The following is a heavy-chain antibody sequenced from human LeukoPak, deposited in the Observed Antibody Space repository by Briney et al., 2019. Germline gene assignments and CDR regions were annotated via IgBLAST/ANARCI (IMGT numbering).Heavy chain of an antibody. CDR2: IRYDGSNK. J-gene: IGHJ6*03. Sequence: GGSLRLSCAASGFIFSSYGMHWVRQAPGKGLEWVALIRYDGSNKYYADSVKGRFTISRDNSKNTLYLQMNSLRPEDTAVYYCAKVWGSNAYYYYMDVWGKGTTVTVSS. CDR1: GFIFSSYG. D-gene: IGHD3-16*01. V-gene: IGHV3-30*02. CDR3: AKVWGSNAYYYYMDV.